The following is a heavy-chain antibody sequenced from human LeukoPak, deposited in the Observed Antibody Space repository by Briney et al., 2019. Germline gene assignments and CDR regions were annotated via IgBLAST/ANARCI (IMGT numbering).Heavy chain of an antibody. D-gene: IGHD6-25*01. J-gene: IGHJ5*02. CDR2: ISWDGGST. V-gene: IGHV3-43D*04. Sequence: GGSLRLSCAASGFTFDDYAMHWVRQAPGKGLEWVSLISWDGGSTYYADSVKGRFTISRDNSKNTLYLQMNSLRAEDTAVYYCAKDHGIAARGPFDPWGQGTLVTVSS. CDR3: AKDHGIAARGPFDP. CDR1: GFTFDDYA.